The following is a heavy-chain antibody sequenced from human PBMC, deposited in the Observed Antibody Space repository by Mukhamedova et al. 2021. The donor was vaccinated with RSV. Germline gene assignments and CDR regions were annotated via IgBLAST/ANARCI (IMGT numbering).Heavy chain of an antibody. V-gene: IGHV4-4*07. CDR3: ARGTTGSYYPSYFDY. CDR2: IYSSGST. J-gene: IGHJ4*02. D-gene: IGHD1-26*01. Sequence: GVEWIGRIYSSGSTTYNPSLKSRVTMSVDTSKNQFSLKLTSVTAADTVVYYCARGTTGSYYPSYFDYWGQGSLVTVSS.